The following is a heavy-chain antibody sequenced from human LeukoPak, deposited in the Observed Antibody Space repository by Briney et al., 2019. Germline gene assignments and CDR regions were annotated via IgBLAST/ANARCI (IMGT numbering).Heavy chain of an antibody. CDR3: ARDPCSSTSCSLGSFDY. V-gene: IGHV4-59*01. D-gene: IGHD2-2*01. CDR1: GGSISSYY. Sequence: SETLSLTCTVSGGSISSYYWSWIRQPPGKGLEWIGYIYYSGSTNYNPSLKSRVTISVDTSKNQFSLKLSSVTAADTAVYYCARDPCSSTSCSLGSFDYWGQGTLVTVSS. CDR2: IYYSGST. J-gene: IGHJ4*02.